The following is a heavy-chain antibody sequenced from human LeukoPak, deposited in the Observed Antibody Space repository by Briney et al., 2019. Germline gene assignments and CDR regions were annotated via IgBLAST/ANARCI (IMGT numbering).Heavy chain of an antibody. Sequence: SGPALVKPTQTLTLTCTLSGFSLNTAAMSVSWIRQPPGKAPEWLARIDWDDDKFYSTSLKTRLTISKDTSKNQVVLTLTHMDPEDTGTYYCPRTHLRDGELATFHFDHWGQGTLVTVSS. CDR2: IDWDDDK. CDR1: GFSLNTAAMS. V-gene: IGHV2-70*17. CDR3: PRTHLRDGELATFHFDH. D-gene: IGHD6-13*01. J-gene: IGHJ4*02.